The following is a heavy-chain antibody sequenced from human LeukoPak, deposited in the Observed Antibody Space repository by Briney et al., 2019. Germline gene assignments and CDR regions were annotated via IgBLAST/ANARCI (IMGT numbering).Heavy chain of an antibody. CDR2: INPNSGGT. CDR1: GYTFTGYY. Sequence: ASVKVSCKASGYTFTGYYMHWVRQAPGQGLEWMGWINPNSGGTNYAQKFQGRVTMTRDTSISTAYMELSRLRSDDTAVYYCARSYIVVVPAAMGYWGQGTLVTVSS. CDR3: ARSYIVVVPAAMGY. V-gene: IGHV1-2*02. D-gene: IGHD2-2*01. J-gene: IGHJ4*02.